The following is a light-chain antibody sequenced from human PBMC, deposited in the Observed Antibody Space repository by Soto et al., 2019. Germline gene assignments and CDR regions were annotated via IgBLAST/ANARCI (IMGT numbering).Light chain of an antibody. CDR2: GAS. CDR1: QFVSSR. V-gene: IGKV3-20*01. CDR3: QQYGSL. J-gene: IGKJ3*01. Sequence: DIVVTQSPATLSASPGERVTLSCRASQFVSSRLAWYQQKPGQAPRLLIYGASSRATGIPDRFSGSGSGTDFTLTISRLEPEDFAVYYCQQYGSLFGPGTKVDIK.